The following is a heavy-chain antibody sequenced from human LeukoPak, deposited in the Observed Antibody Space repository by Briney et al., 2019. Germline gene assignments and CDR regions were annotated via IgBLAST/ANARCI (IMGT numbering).Heavy chain of an antibody. CDR1: GGSISSYY. Sequence: SETLSLTCTVSGGSISSYYWSWIRQPPEKGLEWIGYTHYSGRTKYNPSLKSRLTMSLDTSKNQFSLRLSSVTAADTAVYFCARGAAGTGAADYWGQGTLVTVSS. D-gene: IGHD6-13*01. CDR2: THYSGRT. V-gene: IGHV4-59*01. J-gene: IGHJ4*02. CDR3: ARGAAGTGAADY.